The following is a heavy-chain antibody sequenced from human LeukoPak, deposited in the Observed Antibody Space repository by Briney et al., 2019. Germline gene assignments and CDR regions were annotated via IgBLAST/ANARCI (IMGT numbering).Heavy chain of an antibody. CDR2: INHSGST. V-gene: IGHV4-34*01. D-gene: IGHD3-22*01. CDR3: ASRLNKDYYDSSGLPDY. J-gene: IGHJ4*02. Sequence: PSETLSLTCAVYSGSFSGYYWSWIRQPPGKGLEWIGEINHSGSTNYNPSLKSRVTISVDSSKNQFSLKLRSVTAADTAVYYCASRLNKDYYDSSGLPDYWGQGTLVTVSS. CDR1: SGSFSGYY.